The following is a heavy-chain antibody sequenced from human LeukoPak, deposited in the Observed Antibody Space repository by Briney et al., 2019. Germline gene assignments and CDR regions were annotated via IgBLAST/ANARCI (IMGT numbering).Heavy chain of an antibody. CDR1: GFTYSNAW. CDR3: TTVLSISAPCG. CDR2: IKSKYVGGAT. Sequence: GGSLRLSCAASGFTYSNAWVNWVRQAPGKGLEWVGRIKSKYVGGATDYAAPVKGRFTISRDDSKTTLFLQMNSLKSEDTAVYYCTTVLSISAPCGWGQGALVTVSS. V-gene: IGHV3-15*01. J-gene: IGHJ4*02. D-gene: IGHD2-21*01.